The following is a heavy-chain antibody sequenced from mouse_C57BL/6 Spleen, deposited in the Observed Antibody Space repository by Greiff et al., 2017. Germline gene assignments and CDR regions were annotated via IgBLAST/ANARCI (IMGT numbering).Heavy chain of an antibody. CDR1: GYTFTSYW. D-gene: IGHD1-1*01. Sequence: QVQLKESGAELVKPGASVKMSCKASGYTFTSYWITWVKQRPGQGLEWIGDIYPGSGSTNYNEKFKSKATLTVDTSSSTAYMQLSSLTSEDSAVYYCARITTVAWDYWGQGTTLTVSS. V-gene: IGHV1-55*01. CDR2: IYPGSGST. CDR3: ARITTVAWDY. J-gene: IGHJ2*01.